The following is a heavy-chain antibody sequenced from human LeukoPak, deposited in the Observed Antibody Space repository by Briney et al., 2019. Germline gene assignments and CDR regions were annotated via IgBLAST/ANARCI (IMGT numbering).Heavy chain of an antibody. CDR1: GYTFTAYY. J-gene: IGHJ5*02. CDR3: ARDNSVGDNAWWFDP. CDR2: INPNTGDT. D-gene: IGHD1-26*01. V-gene: IGHV1-2*02. Sequence: ASVKVSCKASGYTFTAYYVHWVRQAPGQGLEWIGWINPNTGDTNYAPKFQGRVTMTRDMSTSTDYMELSSLRSEDTAIYYCARDNSVGDNAWWFDPWGQGTLVTVSS.